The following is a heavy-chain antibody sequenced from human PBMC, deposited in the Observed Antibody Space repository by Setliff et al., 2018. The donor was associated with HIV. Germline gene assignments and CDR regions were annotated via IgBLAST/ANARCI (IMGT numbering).Heavy chain of an antibody. D-gene: IGHD1-1*01. CDR3: ARGQLDRHLRSDVPFDI. CDR2: ISASSDNT. V-gene: IGHV1-18*01. CDR1: GYTFTTYG. Sequence: ASVKVSCKASGYTFTTYGFNWVRQAPGQGLEWMGWISASSDNTNCAQKFQGRVTLTTDTSTNTVYMELKSLRSDDTAVYFCARGQLDRHLRSDVPFDIWGQGTMVTVSS. J-gene: IGHJ3*02.